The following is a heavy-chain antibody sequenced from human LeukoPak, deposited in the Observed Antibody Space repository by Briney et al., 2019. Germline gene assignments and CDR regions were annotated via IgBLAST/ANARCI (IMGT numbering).Heavy chain of an antibody. CDR2: ISTGGTT. CDR3: ARVASDSSGWYHFDY. D-gene: IGHD6-19*01. CDR1: GFTVNSNY. J-gene: IGHJ4*02. Sequence: PGGSLRLSCAASGFTVNSNYMSWVRQAPGRGLEFVSLISTGGTTNYADSVKGRFTVSRDNSRNMLYLQMNSLRAEDTAVFYCARVASDSSGWYHFDYWGQGALVSVSS. V-gene: IGHV3-53*01.